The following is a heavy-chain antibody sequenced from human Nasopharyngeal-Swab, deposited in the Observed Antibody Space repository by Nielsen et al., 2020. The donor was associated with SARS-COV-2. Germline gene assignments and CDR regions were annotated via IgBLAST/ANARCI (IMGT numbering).Heavy chain of an antibody. J-gene: IGHJ6*02. D-gene: IGHD6-13*01. Sequence: SETLSLTCTVSGGSISSYYWSWIRQPPGKGLEWIGYIYYSGSTNYNPSLKSRVTISVDTSKNQFSPKLSSVTAADTAVYYCAGGLAAAGTIYYYYYGMDVWGQGTTVTVSS. V-gene: IGHV4-59*13. CDR1: GGSISSYY. CDR2: IYYSGST. CDR3: AGGLAAAGTIYYYYYGMDV.